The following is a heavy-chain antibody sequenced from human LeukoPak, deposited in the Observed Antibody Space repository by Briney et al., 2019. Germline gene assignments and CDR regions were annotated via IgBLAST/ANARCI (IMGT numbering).Heavy chain of an antibody. CDR1: GFTFSSYS. V-gene: IGHV3-21*01. CDR2: ISSSSYI. Sequence: GGSLRLSCAASGFTFSSYSMNWVRQAPGKGLEWVSSISSSSYIYYADSVKGRFTISRDNAKNSLYLQMNSLRAEDTAVYYCARDPGGELFGLPQYYFDYWGQGTLVTVSS. D-gene: IGHD3-10*01. CDR3: ARDPGGELFGLPQYYFDY. J-gene: IGHJ4*02.